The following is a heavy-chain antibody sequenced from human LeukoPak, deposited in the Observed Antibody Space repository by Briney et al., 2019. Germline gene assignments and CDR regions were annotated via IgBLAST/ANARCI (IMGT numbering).Heavy chain of an antibody. Sequence: GASVKVSCKASGYTFTGYYMHWVRQAPGQGLEWMGWINPNSGGTNYAQKFQGRVTMTRDTSISTAYMELSRLRSDDTAVYYCARDRPIYCSSTSCCGNVWFDPWGQGTLVTVSS. D-gene: IGHD2-2*01. CDR1: GYTFTGYY. J-gene: IGHJ5*02. V-gene: IGHV1-2*02. CDR3: ARDRPIYCSSTSCCGNVWFDP. CDR2: INPNSGGT.